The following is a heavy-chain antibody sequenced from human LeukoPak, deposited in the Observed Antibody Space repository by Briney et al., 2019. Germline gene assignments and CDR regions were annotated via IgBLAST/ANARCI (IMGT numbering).Heavy chain of an antibody. Sequence: PSETLSLTCAVYGGSFSGYYWSWIRQPPGKGLEWIGEINHSGSTNYNPSLKSRVTISVDTSKNQFSLKLSSVTAADTAVYYCARVGGSGLYYYYYYGMDVWGQGTTVTVSS. J-gene: IGHJ6*02. CDR1: GGSFSGYY. CDR2: INHSGST. D-gene: IGHD3-10*01. V-gene: IGHV4-34*01. CDR3: ARVGGSGLYYYYYYGMDV.